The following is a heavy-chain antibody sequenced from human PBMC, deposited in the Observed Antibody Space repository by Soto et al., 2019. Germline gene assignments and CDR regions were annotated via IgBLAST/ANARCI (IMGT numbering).Heavy chain of an antibody. D-gene: IGHD2-21*01. V-gene: IGHV3-13*01. CDR3: AKKLWDYEFSYYYYSGMDV. CDR2: IGTAGDA. Sequence: GGSLRLSCAASGFTFSSYDMHWVRQATGKGLEWVSAIGTAGDAYYPGSVKGRFTISRENAKNSLYLQMNSLRAGDTAVYYCAKKLWDYEFSYYYYSGMDVWGQGTTVTVS. CDR1: GFTFSSYD. J-gene: IGHJ6*02.